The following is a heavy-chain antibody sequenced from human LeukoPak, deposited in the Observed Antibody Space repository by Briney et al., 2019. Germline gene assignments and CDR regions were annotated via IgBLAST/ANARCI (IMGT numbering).Heavy chain of an antibody. CDR1: GGSISSSSYY. J-gene: IGHJ6*03. CDR3: ARVLPGIAAAGTLNYYYYYYMDV. CDR2: IYYSGST. V-gene: IGHV4-39*01. D-gene: IGHD6-13*01. Sequence: SGTLSLTCTVSGGSISSSSYYWGWIRQPPGKGLEWIGSIYYSGSTYYNPSLKSRVTISVDTSKNQFSLKLSSVTAADTAVYYCARVLPGIAAAGTLNYYYYYYMDVWGKGTTVTVSS.